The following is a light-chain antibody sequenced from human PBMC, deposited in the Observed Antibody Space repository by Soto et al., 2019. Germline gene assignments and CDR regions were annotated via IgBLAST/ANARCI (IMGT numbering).Light chain of an antibody. CDR2: EDS. CDR1: SSDVGSYNL. J-gene: IGLJ2*01. Sequence: QSVLTQPASVSGSPGQSITISCTGTSSDVGSYNLVSWYQQHPGKAPRLMIYEDSKRHSGVSNRFSGSKSGNTASLTISGLQAEDEADYYCCLYVGISTSVVFGGGTKLTVL. CDR3: CLYVGISTSVV. V-gene: IGLV2-23*01.